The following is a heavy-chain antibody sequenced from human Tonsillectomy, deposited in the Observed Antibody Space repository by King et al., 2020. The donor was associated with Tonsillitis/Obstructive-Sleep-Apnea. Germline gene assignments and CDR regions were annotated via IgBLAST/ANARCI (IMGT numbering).Heavy chain of an antibody. V-gene: IGHV5-51*03. D-gene: IGHD2-2*01. J-gene: IGHJ5*02. Sequence: VQLVESGAEVKKPGESLKISCKGSGYSFTSYWIGWVRQMPGKGLEWMGIIYPGDSDTRYSPSFQGQVTISADKSISTAYLQWSSVKASDTAMYYCARYGSSSSCYDWRGDWFDPWGQGTLVTVSS. CDR3: ARYGSSSSCYDWRGDWFDP. CDR2: IYPGDSDT. CDR1: GYSFTSYW.